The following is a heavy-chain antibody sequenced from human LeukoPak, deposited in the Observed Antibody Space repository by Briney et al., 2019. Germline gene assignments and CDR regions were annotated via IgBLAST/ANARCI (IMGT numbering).Heavy chain of an antibody. CDR2: INSDGSST. V-gene: IGHV3-74*01. CDR3: AREKSVPGAAIADY. Sequence: KAGGSLRLSCAASGFTFSAYWMIWARQAPGKGLVWVGRINSDGSSTSYADSVRGRFTISRDDAKNTLYLQMDSLTVEDMAVYYCAREKSVPGAAIADYWGQGTLVTVSS. J-gene: IGHJ4*02. CDR1: GFTFSAYW. D-gene: IGHD2-2*01.